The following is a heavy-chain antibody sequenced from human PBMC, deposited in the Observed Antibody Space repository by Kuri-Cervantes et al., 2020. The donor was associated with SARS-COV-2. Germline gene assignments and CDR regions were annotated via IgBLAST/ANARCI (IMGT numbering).Heavy chain of an antibody. V-gene: IGHV3-23*01. D-gene: IGHD2-15*01. Sequence: GESLKISCAASGFTCSSYAMSWVRKAPGKGLEWVSAISGSVGSTYYADSVKDRFTNSRDNSKNTRYLQINSLRAEDTAVYYCAKIGSQYCSAGSCYVDYWGQGTLVTVSS. J-gene: IGHJ4*02. CDR3: AKIGSQYCSAGSCYVDY. CDR2: ISGSVGST. CDR1: GFTCSSYA.